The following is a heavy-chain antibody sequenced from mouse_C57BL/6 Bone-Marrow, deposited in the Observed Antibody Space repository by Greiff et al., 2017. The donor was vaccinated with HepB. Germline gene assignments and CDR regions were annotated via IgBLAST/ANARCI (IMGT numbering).Heavy chain of an antibody. Sequence: VQLQQPGAELVKPGASVKLSCKASGYTFTSYWMQWVKQRPGQGLEWIGEIDPSDSYTNYNQKFKGKATLTVDTSSSTAYMQLSSLTSEDSAVYYCARSGSSFYWYFDVWGTGTTVTVSS. CDR3: ARSGSSFYWYFDV. CDR1: GYTFTSYW. J-gene: IGHJ1*03. V-gene: IGHV1-50*01. D-gene: IGHD1-1*01. CDR2: IDPSDSYT.